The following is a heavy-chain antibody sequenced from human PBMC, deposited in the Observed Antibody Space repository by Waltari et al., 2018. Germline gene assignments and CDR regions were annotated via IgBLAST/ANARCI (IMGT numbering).Heavy chain of an antibody. D-gene: IGHD3-16*01. CDR1: GGSFSGYY. CDR3: ARDTFGGVLR. Sequence: QVQLQQWGAGLLKPSETLSLTCAVYGGSFSGYYWSWIRQPPGKGLEWIGEINHSGSTYYNPSLKSRGNISVDTSKNQFSRKLSSVTAADTAVYYCARDTFGGVLRWGQGTLVTVSS. CDR2: INHSGST. J-gene: IGHJ4*02. V-gene: IGHV4-34*01.